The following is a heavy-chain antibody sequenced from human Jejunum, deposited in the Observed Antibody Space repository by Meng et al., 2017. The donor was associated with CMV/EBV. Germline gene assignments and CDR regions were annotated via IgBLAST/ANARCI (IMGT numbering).Heavy chain of an antibody. V-gene: IGHV4-59*01. CDR2: IYYTVST. Sequence: GGSISSYYLNWIRQPPGKGLEWIGYIYYTVSTNYNPSLKSRVTISVDTSKNQFSLKLSSVTAADTAVYYCARGRYCSSTSCFPFDNWGQGALVTVSS. CDR3: ARGRYCSSTSCFPFDN. J-gene: IGHJ4*02. CDR1: GGSISSYY. D-gene: IGHD2-2*01.